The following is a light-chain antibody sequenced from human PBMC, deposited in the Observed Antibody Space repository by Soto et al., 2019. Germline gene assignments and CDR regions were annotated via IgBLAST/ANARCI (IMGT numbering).Light chain of an antibody. CDR1: NIGSKS. Sequence: SYELTQPPSVSVAPGKTARITCGGNNIGSKSVHWYQQKPGQAPVLVIYYDSDRPSAIPERFSGSNSGNTATLTISRVEAGDEADYYCQVWDSSRQSVFGGGTKLTVL. CDR2: YDS. J-gene: IGLJ2*01. CDR3: QVWDSSRQSV. V-gene: IGLV3-21*04.